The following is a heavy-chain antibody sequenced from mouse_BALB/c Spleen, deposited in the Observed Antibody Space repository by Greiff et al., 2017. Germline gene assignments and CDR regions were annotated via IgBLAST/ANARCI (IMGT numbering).Heavy chain of an antibody. D-gene: IGHD4-1*01. CDR1: GYTFTSYW. CDR2: IYPGDGDT. Sequence: QVQLKESGAELARPGASVKLSCKASGYTFTSYWMQWVKQRPGQGLEWIGAIYPGDGDTRYTQKFKGKATLTADKSSSTAYMQLSSLASEDSAVYYCARCYWDGGYAMDYWGQGTAVTVCS. V-gene: IGHV1-87*01. CDR3: ARCYWDGGYAMDY. J-gene: IGHJ4*01.